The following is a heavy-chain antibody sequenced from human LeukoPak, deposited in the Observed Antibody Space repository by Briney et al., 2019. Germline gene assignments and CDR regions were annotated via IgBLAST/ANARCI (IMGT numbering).Heavy chain of an antibody. J-gene: IGHJ4*02. V-gene: IGHV3-30*03. CDR1: GFTFSSYG. CDR2: ISYDGSNK. Sequence: GRSLRLSCAASGFTFSSYGMHWVRQAPGKGLEWVAVISYDGSNKYYADSVKGRFTISRDNSKNTLYLQMNSLRAEDTAVYYCARVSSWSQPNTPFDYWGQGTLVTVSS. CDR3: ARVSSWSQPNTPFDY. D-gene: IGHD1-14*01.